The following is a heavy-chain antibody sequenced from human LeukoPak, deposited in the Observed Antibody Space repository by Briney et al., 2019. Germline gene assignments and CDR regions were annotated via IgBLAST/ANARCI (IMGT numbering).Heavy chain of an antibody. Sequence: ASVKVSCKASGYTFTGYYMHWVRQAPGQGLEWMGWINPNSGGTNYAQKFQGRVTMTRDMSISTAYMELSRLRSDDTAVYYCARVCKYCSSTSCYLGYWGQGTLVTVSS. CDR3: ARVCKYCSSTSCYLGY. CDR2: INPNSGGT. J-gene: IGHJ4*02. CDR1: GYTFTGYY. D-gene: IGHD2-2*01. V-gene: IGHV1-2*02.